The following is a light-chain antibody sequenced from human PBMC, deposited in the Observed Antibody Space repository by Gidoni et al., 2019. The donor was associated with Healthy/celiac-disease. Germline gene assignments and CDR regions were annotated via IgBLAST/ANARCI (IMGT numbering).Light chain of an antibody. J-gene: IGKJ2*01. V-gene: IGKV4-1*01. CDR2: WAS. CDR3: HQYYNIPHT. Sequence: DIVMTQSPDSLAVSLGERATINCKSSQNVLYNSNNKNYLAWYQQKPGQPPKLLIYWASTRESGVPDRFSGSGSGTDFTLTISSLQAEDVAVYYCHQYYNIPHTFGQGTKLEIK. CDR1: QNVLYNSNNKNY.